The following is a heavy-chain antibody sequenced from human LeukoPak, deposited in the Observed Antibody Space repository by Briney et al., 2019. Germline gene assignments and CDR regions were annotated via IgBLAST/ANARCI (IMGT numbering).Heavy chain of an antibody. D-gene: IGHD4-17*01. J-gene: IGHJ4*02. Sequence: PGVSLRLSCAASGYTFSRHATHGAPQAPGKALEGVAVISYDGSNKYYADYVQGRFTISRDNSKSTVYLQMNRLRAEDTAVYYCARGWSPVTTFDYWGQGTLVTVSS. CDR1: GYTFSRHA. CDR3: ARGWSPVTTFDY. CDR2: ISYDGSNK. V-gene: IGHV3-30-3*01.